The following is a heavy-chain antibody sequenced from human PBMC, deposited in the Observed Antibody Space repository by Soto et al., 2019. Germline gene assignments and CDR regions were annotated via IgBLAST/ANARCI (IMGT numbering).Heavy chain of an antibody. CDR3: ARVVPGAEAWFGP. Sequence: ASVKVSCKISGYTFSNYGITWVRQAPGQPLEWLGWISLYSDGTNHAQKFQGRVSMTTDTSTTTAYMELRSLRSDDTAVYYCARVVPGAEAWFGPWGHGTLVTVSS. CDR2: ISLYSDGT. D-gene: IGHD2-2*01. V-gene: IGHV1-18*01. CDR1: GYTFSNYG. J-gene: IGHJ5*02.